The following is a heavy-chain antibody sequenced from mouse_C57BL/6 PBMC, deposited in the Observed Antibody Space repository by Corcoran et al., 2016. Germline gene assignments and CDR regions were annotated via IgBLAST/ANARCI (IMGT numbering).Heavy chain of an antibody. V-gene: IGHV9-3*01. CDR3: ARYSKNWFAY. Sequence: QIQLVQSGPELKKPGETVKISCRASGYTFTTYGMSLVKQAPGKGLKWMGWINTYSGVPTYADDFKGRFAFSLETSASTAYLQINNLKNEDTATYFCARYSKNWFAYLGQGTLVTVSA. J-gene: IGHJ3*01. CDR2: INTYSGVP. D-gene: IGHD2-5*01. CDR1: GYTFTTYG.